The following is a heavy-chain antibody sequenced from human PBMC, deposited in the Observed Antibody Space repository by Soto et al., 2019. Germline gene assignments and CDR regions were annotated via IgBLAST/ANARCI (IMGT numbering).Heavy chain of an antibody. CDR2: INAGNGNT. V-gene: IGHV1-3*01. J-gene: IGHJ3*02. Sequence: GASVKVSCKASGYTFTSYAMHWVRQAPGQRLEWMGWINAGNGNTKYSQKFQGRVTITGDTSASTAYMELSSLRSEDTTVYYCARSPPPTYSGSYPIRGAFDIWGQGTMVTVSS. D-gene: IGHD1-26*01. CDR1: GYTFTSYA. CDR3: ARSPPPTYSGSYPIRGAFDI.